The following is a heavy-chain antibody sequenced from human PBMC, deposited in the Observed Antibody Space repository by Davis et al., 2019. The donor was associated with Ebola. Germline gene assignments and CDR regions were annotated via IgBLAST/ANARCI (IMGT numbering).Heavy chain of an antibody. CDR3: AREEYDYGLGTFDI. J-gene: IGHJ3*02. D-gene: IGHD4/OR15-4a*01. V-gene: IGHV3-30*09. CDR1: GFGFSGYA. Sequence: PGGSLRLSCAASGFGFSGYAMNWVRQAPGKGLEWVAVISANGKTIFYADSMKGRFVISRDNSRSTLFLQVNSLRTEDTANYYCAREEYDYGLGTFDIWGRGTVVTVSS. CDR2: ISANGKTI.